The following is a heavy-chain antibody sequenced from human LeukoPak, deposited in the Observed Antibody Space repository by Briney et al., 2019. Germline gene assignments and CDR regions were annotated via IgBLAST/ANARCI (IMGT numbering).Heavy chain of an antibody. Sequence: SETLSLTCAVYGGSFSGYYWTWIRQTPEKGLEWIGEMNPSGSTNYNRSLKSRVTISVDTSKNQFSLELSSVTAADTAVYYCARGRQDVTMIVVVMTAVSYYLDVWGKGTTVTVS. V-gene: IGHV4-34*01. J-gene: IGHJ6*03. CDR2: MNPSGST. CDR1: GGSFSGYY. D-gene: IGHD3-22*01. CDR3: ARGRQDVTMIVVVMTAVSYYLDV.